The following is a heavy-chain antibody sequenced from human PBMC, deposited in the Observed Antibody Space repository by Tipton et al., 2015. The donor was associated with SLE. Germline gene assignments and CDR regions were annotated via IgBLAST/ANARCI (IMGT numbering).Heavy chain of an antibody. Sequence: TLSLTCAVYGGSFSGYYWSWIRQPPGKGLEWIGEINHSGSTNYNPSLKSRVTISVDTSKNQFSLKLSSVTAADTAVYYCARDKSPPPYYYGMDVWGQGTTVTVSS. CDR1: GGSFSGYY. CDR2: INHSGST. V-gene: IGHV4-34*01. CDR3: ARDKSPPPYYYGMDV. J-gene: IGHJ6*02.